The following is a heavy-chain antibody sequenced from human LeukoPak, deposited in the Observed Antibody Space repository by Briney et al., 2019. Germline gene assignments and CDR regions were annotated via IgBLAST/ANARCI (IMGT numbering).Heavy chain of an antibody. V-gene: IGHV3-23*01. CDR2: ISGSGGST. J-gene: IGHJ4*02. CDR3: AKPIAVAGTDY. Sequence: GGSLRLSCAASGFTFSSYGMNWVRQAPGKGLEWVSAISGSGGSTYYADSVKGRFTISRDNSKNTLYLQMNSLRAEDTAVYYFAKPIAVAGTDYWGQGTLVTVSS. D-gene: IGHD6-19*01. CDR1: GFTFSSYG.